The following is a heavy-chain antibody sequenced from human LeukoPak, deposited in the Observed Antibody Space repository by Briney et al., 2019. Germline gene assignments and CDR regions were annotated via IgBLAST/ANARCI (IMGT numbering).Heavy chain of an antibody. Sequence: GGSLRLSCAASGFALSSHWMTWVRQVPGRGPEWVANVNRDGSETYYLDSVKGRFTISKDNAKNSLYLQMNSLRAEDTAIYYCARDETYDYESNGYLDFWGQGTVVTVSS. V-gene: IGHV3-7*01. CDR2: VNRDGSET. D-gene: IGHD3-22*01. CDR3: ARDETYDYESNGYLDF. CDR1: GFALSSHW. J-gene: IGHJ4*02.